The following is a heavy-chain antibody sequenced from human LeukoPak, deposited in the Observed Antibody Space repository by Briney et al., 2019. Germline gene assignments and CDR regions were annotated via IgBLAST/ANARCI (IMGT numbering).Heavy chain of an antibody. CDR1: GFTFSSCA. V-gene: IGHV3-30*04. CDR2: ISYDGSDE. J-gene: IGHJ4*02. CDR3: ARDQGATLVRGVTPYLDY. D-gene: IGHD3-10*01. Sequence: PGKSLRLSCEASGFTFSSCAMHWVRQAPGKGLEWESIISYDGSDEKSADSVKGRFTISRDNAKNMVFLQMNSLRPEDTAVYYCARDQGATLVRGVTPYLDYWGQGTLVSVSS.